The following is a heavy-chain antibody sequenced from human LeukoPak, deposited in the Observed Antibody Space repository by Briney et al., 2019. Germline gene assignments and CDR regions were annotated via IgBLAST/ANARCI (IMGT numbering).Heavy chain of an antibody. J-gene: IGHJ4*02. D-gene: IGHD2-2*01. CDR1: GGSISSSSYY. CDR3: ARHGGQLLDIFFDY. CDR2: IYYSGST. V-gene: IGHV4-39*01. Sequence: PSETLSLTCTVSGGSISSSSYYWGWIRQPPGKGLEWIGSIYYSGSTYYNPSLKSRVTISVDTSKNQFSLKLSSVTAADTAVYYCARHGGQLLDIFFDYWGRGTLVTVSS.